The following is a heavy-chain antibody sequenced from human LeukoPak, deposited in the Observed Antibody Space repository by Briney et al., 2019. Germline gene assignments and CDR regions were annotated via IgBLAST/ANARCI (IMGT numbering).Heavy chain of an antibody. V-gene: IGHV1-46*01. Sequence: ASVKVSCKASGYTFTRYYMHWVRQAPGQGLEWMGIINPSGGSTGYAQKFQGRVTMTRDTSTSTVYMELNNLSSEDTAVYYCAREGEITVAAHFQHWGQGTLVTVSS. D-gene: IGHD6-19*01. CDR3: AREGEITVAAHFQH. CDR1: GYTFTRYY. CDR2: INPSGGST. J-gene: IGHJ1*01.